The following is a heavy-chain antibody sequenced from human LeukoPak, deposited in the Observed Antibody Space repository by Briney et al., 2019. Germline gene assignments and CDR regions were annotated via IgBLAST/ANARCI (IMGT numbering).Heavy chain of an antibody. D-gene: IGHD6-13*01. V-gene: IGHV4-59*11. CDR2: IYYSGST. J-gene: IGHJ4*02. CDR3: ARGQKQFDY. CDR1: GGSISSHY. Sequence: SETLSLTCSVSGGSISSHYWSWIRQPPGKGLEWIGYIYYSGSTNYNPSLKSRVTISVDTSKNQFSLKLSSVTAADTAVYYCARGQKQFDYWGQGTLVTVSS.